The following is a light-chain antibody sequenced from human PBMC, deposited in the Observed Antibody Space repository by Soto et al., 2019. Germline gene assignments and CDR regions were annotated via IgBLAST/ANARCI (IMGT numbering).Light chain of an antibody. CDR2: GNS. J-gene: IGLJ1*01. Sequence: QSVLTQPTSVSGAPGQRVTISCTGSSSNIGAGYDVHWYQQLPGTAPKRLIYGNSNRPSGVPDRFSGSKSGTSASLAITGLQAEDEADYYCQSYDSSLSAYGFGTGTKVTVL. CDR1: SSNIGAGYD. V-gene: IGLV1-40*01. CDR3: QSYDSSLSAYG.